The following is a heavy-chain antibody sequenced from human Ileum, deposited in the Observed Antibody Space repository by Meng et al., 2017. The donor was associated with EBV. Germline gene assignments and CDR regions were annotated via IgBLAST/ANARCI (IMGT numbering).Heavy chain of an antibody. D-gene: IGHD4-17*01. Sequence: QVQLQESGPGLVKPPEXLSLKCNVSGGSVTSGSYYWSWIRQPPGKGLEYIGYVYSTGNSNHNPSLRGRVTVSADTSKNQFSLKLTSVTVADTAVYYCARGNDFGIHRFDPWGQGTLVTVSS. CDR1: GGSVTSGSYY. CDR2: VYSTGNS. CDR3: ARGNDFGIHRFDP. V-gene: IGHV4-61*01. J-gene: IGHJ5*02.